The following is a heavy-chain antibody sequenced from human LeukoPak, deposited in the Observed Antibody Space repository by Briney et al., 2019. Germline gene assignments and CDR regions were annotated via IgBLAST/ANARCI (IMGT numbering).Heavy chain of an antibody. V-gene: IGHV4-59*01. Sequence: PSETLSLTCTVSGDSMSSYFWSWIRQPPGTGLEWIGYIFYSGKTYYNPSLKSRVTISVDTSKNQFSLKLTSVTAADTAVYYCARALYGDYERYGNWFDPWGQGTLVTVSS. J-gene: IGHJ5*02. D-gene: IGHD4-17*01. CDR1: GDSMSSYF. CDR2: IFYSGKT. CDR3: ARALYGDYERYGNWFDP.